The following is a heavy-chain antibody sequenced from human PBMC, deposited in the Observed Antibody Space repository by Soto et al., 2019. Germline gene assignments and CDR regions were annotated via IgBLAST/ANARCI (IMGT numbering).Heavy chain of an antibody. D-gene: IGHD4-17*01. CDR3: AHSLAASNYGDYEPINSFDY. CDR2: IYYSGST. V-gene: IGHV4-59*01. J-gene: IGHJ4*02. Sequence: SETLSLTCTVSGGSIISYYWSWIRQPPGKGLEWIGYIYYSGSTNYNPSLKSRVTISVDTSKNQFSLKLSSVTAADTAVYYCAHSLAASNYGDYEPINSFDYWGQGTLVTVSS. CDR1: GGSIISYY.